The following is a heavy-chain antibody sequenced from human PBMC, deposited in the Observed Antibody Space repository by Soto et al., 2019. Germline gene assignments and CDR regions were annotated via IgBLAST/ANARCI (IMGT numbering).Heavy chain of an antibody. CDR1: GGSMSAFY. V-gene: IGHV4-59*08. J-gene: IGHJ6*03. CDR2: ISYSGGT. Sequence: SETLSLTCIVSGGSMSAFYWSWIQQPPGNGLEWIGYISYSGGTNYNPSLKSRVTISVDTSKNHLSLKLSSVTAADTAVYYCARRGAPNYYYYLDVWGNGTTVTVSS. CDR3: ARRGAPNYYYYLDV.